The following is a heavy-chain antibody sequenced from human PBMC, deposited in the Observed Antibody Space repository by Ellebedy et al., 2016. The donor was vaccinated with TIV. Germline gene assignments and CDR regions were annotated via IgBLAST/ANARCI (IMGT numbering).Heavy chain of an antibody. CDR3: AREIYYYDSSGYHPPSI. CDR2: IIPILGIA. D-gene: IGHD3-22*01. J-gene: IGHJ3*02. CDR1: GGTFSSYA. V-gene: IGHV1-69*04. Sequence: ASVKVSCKASGGTFSSYAISWVRQAPGQGLEWMGRIIPILGIANYAQKFQGRVTITRDTSASTAYMELSSLRSEDTAVYYCAREIYYYDSSGYHPPSIWGQGTKVTVSS.